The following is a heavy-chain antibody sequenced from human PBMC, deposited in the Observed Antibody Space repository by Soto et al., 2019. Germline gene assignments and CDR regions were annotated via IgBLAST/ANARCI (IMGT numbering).Heavy chain of an antibody. V-gene: IGHV1-69*01. D-gene: IGHD6-13*01. Sequence: QAQLVQSGAELKKPGSSVKVSCKASGGNFSSYAISWLRQAPGQGLEWMGGIVPLFGTTNYAQKFKGRLMITADESTTTAYMELSSLRFEDTAVYYCSGARGLSWYNWFDPWGKGRPVTVSS. CDR1: GGNFSSYA. CDR2: IVPLFGTT. CDR3: SGARGLSWYNWFDP. J-gene: IGHJ5*02.